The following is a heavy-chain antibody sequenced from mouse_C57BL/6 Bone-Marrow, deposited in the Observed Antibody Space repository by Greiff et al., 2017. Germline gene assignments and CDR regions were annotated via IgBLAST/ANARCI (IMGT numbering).Heavy chain of an antibody. CDR3: ARSNGTDPGYFDV. Sequence: VQLKESGAELVRPGSSVKMSCKTSGYTFTSYGINWVKQRPGQGLEWIGYIYIGNGYTEYNEKFKGKATLTSDTSSSTAYMQLSSLTSEDSAIYFCARSNGTDPGYFDVWGTGTTVTVSS. V-gene: IGHV1-58*01. CDR2: IYIGNGYT. J-gene: IGHJ1*03. D-gene: IGHD1-1*01. CDR1: GYTFTSYG.